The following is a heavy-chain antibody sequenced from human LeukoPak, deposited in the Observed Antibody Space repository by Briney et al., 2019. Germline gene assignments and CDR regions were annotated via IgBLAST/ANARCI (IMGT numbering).Heavy chain of an antibody. V-gene: IGHV1-2*02. CDR3: ARALYYDFWSGYYPNPYYFDY. CDR2: IPPNSGGT. CDR1: GYTFTLFY. Sequence: ASVKVFCKASGYTFTLFYMHWVRHASGQGFEWMGCIPPNSGGTNYAQKFQGRVTMTRDTSISTAYMELSRLRSDDTAVYYCARALYYDFWSGYYPNPYYFDYWGQGTLVTVSS. D-gene: IGHD3-3*01. J-gene: IGHJ4*02.